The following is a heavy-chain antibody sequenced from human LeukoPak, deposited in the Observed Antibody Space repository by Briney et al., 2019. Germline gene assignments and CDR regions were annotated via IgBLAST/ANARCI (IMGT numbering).Heavy chain of an antibody. V-gene: IGHV4-39*01. Sequence: SETLSLTCTVSGGSISTTNYYWGWIHQPPGRDLEWIGSIYSSGNTYYNPSLESRVTVSVDTSKNQLSLKLTSATAADTSVYYCARPREEGTTGTTGWFDPWGQGTLVTVSS. D-gene: IGHD1-1*01. J-gene: IGHJ5*02. CDR2: IYSSGNT. CDR3: ARPREEGTTGTTGWFDP. CDR1: GGSISTTNYY.